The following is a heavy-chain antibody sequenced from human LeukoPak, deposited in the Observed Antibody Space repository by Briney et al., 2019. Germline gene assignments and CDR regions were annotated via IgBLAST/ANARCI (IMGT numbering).Heavy chain of an antibody. CDR2: IWYDGSNK. CDR1: GFTFRSYG. D-gene: IGHD1-26*01. Sequence: GGSLRLSWAASGFTFRSYGMDWVRQAPGKGLEWVAVIWYDGSNKYYADSVKGRFTISRDNSKNTLYLQMNSLRDEKTVVYYWAKDHCSYWDGGNDYWGQGTLVTVSS. CDR3: AKDHCSYWDGGNDY. V-gene: IGHV3-33*06. J-gene: IGHJ4*02.